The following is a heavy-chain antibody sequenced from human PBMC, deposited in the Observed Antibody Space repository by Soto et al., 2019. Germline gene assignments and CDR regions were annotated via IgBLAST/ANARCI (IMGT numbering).Heavy chain of an antibody. CDR1: GFTFSSYA. D-gene: IGHD3-9*01. CDR3: ARDSGDILTGYYGLLYY. Sequence: GGSLRLSCAASGFTFSSYAMHWVRQAPGKGLEWVAVISYDGSNKYYADSVKGRFTISRDNSKNTLYLQMNSLRAEDTAVYYCARDSGDILTGYYGLLYYWGQGTLVTVSS. J-gene: IGHJ4*02. V-gene: IGHV3-30-3*01. CDR2: ISYDGSNK.